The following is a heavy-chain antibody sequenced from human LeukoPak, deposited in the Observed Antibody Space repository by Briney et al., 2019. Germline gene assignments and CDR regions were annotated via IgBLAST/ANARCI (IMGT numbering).Heavy chain of an antibody. CDR3: ARDGLESSSWYWDTAMVTREIDY. D-gene: IGHD5-18*01. Sequence: ASVKVSCKASGGTFSSYAISWVRQAPGQGLEWMGGIIPIFGTVNYAQKFQGRVTITADKSTSTAYMELSSLRSEDTAVYYCARDGLESSSWYWDTAMVTREIDYWGQGTLVTVSS. CDR1: GGTFSSYA. V-gene: IGHV1-69*06. J-gene: IGHJ4*02. CDR2: IIPIFGTV.